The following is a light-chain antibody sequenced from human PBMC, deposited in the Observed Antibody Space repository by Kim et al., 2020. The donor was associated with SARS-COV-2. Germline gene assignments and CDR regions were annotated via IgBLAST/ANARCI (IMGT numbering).Light chain of an antibody. CDR2: GAT. J-gene: IGKJ1*01. CDR3: QQYNKWPRT. Sequence: VSPGDSAARSCRASQSVSSNLACHQQTTGQAPRLIVYGATTRATGIQDMCSGRGCGKEFILTISSLPSEDFAVYYCQQYNKWPRTFGQGTKVDIK. CDR1: QSVSSN. V-gene: IGKV3-15*01.